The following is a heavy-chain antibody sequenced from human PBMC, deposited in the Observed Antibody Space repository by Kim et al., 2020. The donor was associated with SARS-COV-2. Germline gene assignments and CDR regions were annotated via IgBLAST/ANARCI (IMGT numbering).Heavy chain of an antibody. Sequence: GGSLRLSCAASGFTFSSYSMNWVRQAPGKGLEWVSSISSSSSYIYYADSVKGRFTISRDNAKNSLYLQMNSLRAEDTAVYYCARDDGILTGVDYWGQGTLVTVSS. CDR1: GFTFSSYS. D-gene: IGHD3-9*01. CDR3: ARDDGILTGVDY. V-gene: IGHV3-21*01. CDR2: ISSSSSYI. J-gene: IGHJ4*02.